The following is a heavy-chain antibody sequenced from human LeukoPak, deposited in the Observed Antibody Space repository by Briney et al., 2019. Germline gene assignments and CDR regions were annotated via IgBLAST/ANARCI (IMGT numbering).Heavy chain of an antibody. CDR1: GFPFSSYV. CDR2: INHNGETI. J-gene: IGHJ4*02. V-gene: IGHV3-48*02. CDR3: ARDNDWAFDY. Sequence: GGSLRLSCAASGFPFSSYVMSWVRQAPGKGLEWVSYINHNGETIYYPDFVKGRFTISRDNAKNSLYLQMNSLRDEDTAVYYCARDNDWAFDYWGQGALVTVSS. D-gene: IGHD3-9*01.